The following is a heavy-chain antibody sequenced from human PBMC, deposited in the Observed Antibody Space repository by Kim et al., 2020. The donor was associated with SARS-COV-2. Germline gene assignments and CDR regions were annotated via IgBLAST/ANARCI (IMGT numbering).Heavy chain of an antibody. J-gene: IGHJ6*02. D-gene: IGHD1-1*01. Sequence: GKGRFTISRDTAKNSLYLQMNSLRAEDTAVYYCAREQRRSTNTPYYGMDVWGQGTTVTVSS. CDR3: AREQRRSTNTPYYGMDV. V-gene: IGHV3-11*01.